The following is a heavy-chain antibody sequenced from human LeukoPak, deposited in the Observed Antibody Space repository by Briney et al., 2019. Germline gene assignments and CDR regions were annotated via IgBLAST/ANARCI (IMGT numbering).Heavy chain of an antibody. CDR1: GGSFSGYY. V-gene: IGHV4-34*01. Sequence: PSETLSLTCAVYGGSFSGYYWSWIRQPPGKGLEWIGEINHSGSTNYNPSLKSRVTISVDTSKNQFSLKLSSVTAADTAVYYCARLAAAGLSIDYWGQGTLVTVSS. D-gene: IGHD6-13*01. CDR2: INHSGST. J-gene: IGHJ4*02. CDR3: ARLAAAGLSIDY.